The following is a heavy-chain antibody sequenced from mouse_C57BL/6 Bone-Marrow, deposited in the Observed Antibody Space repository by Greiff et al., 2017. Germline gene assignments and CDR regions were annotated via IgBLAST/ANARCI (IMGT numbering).Heavy chain of an antibody. CDR2: INPNNGGT. V-gene: IGHV1-26*01. CDR3: ARWLIATVVATDWCAY. CDR1: GYTFTDYY. Sequence: EVQLQQSGPELVKPGASVKISCKASGYTFTDYYMNWVKQSHGKSLEWIGDINPNNGGTSYNQKFKGKATLTVDKSSSTAYMGLRSLTSEDSAVYYCARWLIATVVATDWCAYWGQGTLVTVSA. D-gene: IGHD1-1*01. J-gene: IGHJ3*01.